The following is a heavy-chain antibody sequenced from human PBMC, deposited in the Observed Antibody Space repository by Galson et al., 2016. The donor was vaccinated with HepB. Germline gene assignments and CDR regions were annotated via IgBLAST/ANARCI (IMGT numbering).Heavy chain of an antibody. Sequence: SETLSLTCTVSGGSIGTAGFYWGWIRQSPGKGPEWIGFLYPSGTSFYNPSLKSRVTVSVDTSKNQMYLNLTSVTAADTAIYYCARHRPSGSYYMDNWGQGTLVTVSS. CDR2: LYPSGTS. V-gene: IGHV4-39*01. CDR3: ARHRPSGSYYMDN. CDR1: GGSIGTAGFY. J-gene: IGHJ4*02. D-gene: IGHD3-10*01.